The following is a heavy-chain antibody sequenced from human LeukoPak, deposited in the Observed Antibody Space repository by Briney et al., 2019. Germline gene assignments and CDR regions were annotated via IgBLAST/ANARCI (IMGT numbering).Heavy chain of an antibody. CDR3: ARADSGWLNFDY. Sequence: SETLSLTCAVYGGSFSGYYWSWIRQPPGKGLEWIGEINHSGSTNYNPSLKSRVTISVDTSKNQFSLKLSSVTAADTAVYYCARADSGWLNFDYWGQRTLVTVSS. J-gene: IGHJ4*02. D-gene: IGHD6-19*01. V-gene: IGHV4-34*01. CDR2: INHSGST. CDR1: GGSFSGYY.